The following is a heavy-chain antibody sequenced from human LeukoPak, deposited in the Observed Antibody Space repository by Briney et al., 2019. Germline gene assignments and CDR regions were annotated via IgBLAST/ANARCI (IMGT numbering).Heavy chain of an antibody. CDR3: ARASYSSWTFFEY. D-gene: IGHD6-6*01. J-gene: IGHJ4*02. CDR1: GLTVSSSS. Sequence: GGSLRLSCAASGLTVSSSSLSWVRQAPGKGLEWVSLITSGGNTYYADSVRGRFTVSRDNSKNTLFLQMNSLRADDTAAYYCARASYSSWTFFEYWGQGTLVTVSS. CDR2: ITSGGNT. V-gene: IGHV3-53*01.